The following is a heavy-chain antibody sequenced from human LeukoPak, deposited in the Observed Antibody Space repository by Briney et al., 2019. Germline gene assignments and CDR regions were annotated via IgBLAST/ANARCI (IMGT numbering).Heavy chain of an antibody. CDR3: ARVGRRAAAGTPTSLGY. Sequence: ASVKVSCKASGYTFTGYYMHWVRQAPGQGREWRGGINPNSGGTNYAQKFQGRVTMTRDTSISTAYMELSRLRSDDTAVYYCARVGRRAAAGTPTSLGYWGQGTLVTVSS. J-gene: IGHJ4*02. V-gene: IGHV1-2*02. CDR2: INPNSGGT. CDR1: GYTFTGYY. D-gene: IGHD6-13*01.